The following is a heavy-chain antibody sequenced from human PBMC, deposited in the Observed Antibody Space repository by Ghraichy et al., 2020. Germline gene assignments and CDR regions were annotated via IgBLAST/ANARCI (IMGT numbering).Heavy chain of an antibody. J-gene: IGHJ4*02. Sequence: GGSLRLSCAASGFTFSSSDMSWVRQAPGKGLEWVSSFSASSGGTTYADSVKGRFSTSGDNSRNTLYLEMNSLRAEDTAVYYCAKGRSTWYFDYWGQGTLVTVSS. V-gene: IGHV3-23*01. CDR1: GFTFSSSD. CDR2: FSASSGGT. CDR3: AKGRSTWYFDY.